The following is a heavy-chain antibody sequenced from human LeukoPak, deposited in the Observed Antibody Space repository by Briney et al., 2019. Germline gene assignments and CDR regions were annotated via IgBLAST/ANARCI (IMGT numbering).Heavy chain of an antibody. CDR1: GFIVSSNY. D-gene: IGHD1/OR15-1a*01. V-gene: IGHV3-53*01. J-gene: IGHJ4*02. CDR3: ARGQNIPA. CDR2: IYSGGST. Sequence: GRSLRLSCAASGFIVSSNYRNWVRQAPGKGLEWVSVIYSGGSTYYADSVKGRFTISRDNSKNTLYLQMNSLRAEDTAVYYCARGQNIPAWGQGTLVTVSS.